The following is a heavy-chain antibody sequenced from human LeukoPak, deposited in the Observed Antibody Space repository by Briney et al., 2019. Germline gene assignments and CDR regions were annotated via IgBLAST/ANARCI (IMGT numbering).Heavy chain of an antibody. J-gene: IGHJ5*02. V-gene: IGHV1-18*01. Sequence: ASVKVSCKASHYTFTSYGINWVRQAPGQGLEWMGWISGYNGNTNYAQNFQGRVTMTTDTSTNTAYMYLRSLRSDDTAVYYCARGGNGYCTGPNCSKRSYFDPWGQGTLVTVSS. CDR2: ISGYNGNT. D-gene: IGHD2-8*02. CDR1: HYTFTSYG. CDR3: ARGGNGYCTGPNCSKRSYFDP.